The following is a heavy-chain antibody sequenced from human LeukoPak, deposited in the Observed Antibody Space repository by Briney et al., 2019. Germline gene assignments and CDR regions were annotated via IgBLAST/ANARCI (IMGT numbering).Heavy chain of an antibody. Sequence: SETLSLTCTVSGGSISSYYWSWIRQPPGKGLEWIGYIYYSGSTNYNPSLKSRVTISVDTSKNQYPLKLSSVTAADTAVYYCAAYSGYELDWFDPWGQGTLVTVTS. CDR3: AAYSGYELDWFDP. V-gene: IGHV4-59*01. J-gene: IGHJ5*02. CDR2: IYYSGST. D-gene: IGHD5-12*01. CDR1: GGSISSYY.